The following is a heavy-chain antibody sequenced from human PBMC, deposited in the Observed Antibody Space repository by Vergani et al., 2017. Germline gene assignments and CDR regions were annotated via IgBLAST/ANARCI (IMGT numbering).Heavy chain of an antibody. CDR1: GFTFDDYA. Sequence: EVQLVESGGGLVKRGGSLRLSCAASGFTFDDYAMHWVRQAPGKGLEWVSLISWDGGSTYYADSVKGRFTISRDNSKNSLYLQMNSLRAEDTALYYCAKDHYGDYGSFDYWGQGTLVTVSS. CDR2: ISWDGGST. CDR3: AKDHYGDYGSFDY. D-gene: IGHD4-17*01. V-gene: IGHV3-43D*03. J-gene: IGHJ4*02.